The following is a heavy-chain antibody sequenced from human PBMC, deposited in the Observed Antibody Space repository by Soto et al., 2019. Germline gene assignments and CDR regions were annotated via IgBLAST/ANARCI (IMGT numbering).Heavy chain of an antibody. CDR3: ARDRGSDPRDY. CDR2: ISANNGNR. V-gene: IGHV1-18*01. D-gene: IGHD3-16*01. J-gene: IGHJ4*02. Sequence: QVQLVQSGAEVKKPGASVKVSCKASGYTFTSYGLSWVREAPGQGLEWMGWISANNGNRNYAQKLQGRVTMTTDTPTSTAYMALRSLRSDDTAVYYCARDRGSDPRDYWGQGTLVTVSS. CDR1: GYTFTSYG.